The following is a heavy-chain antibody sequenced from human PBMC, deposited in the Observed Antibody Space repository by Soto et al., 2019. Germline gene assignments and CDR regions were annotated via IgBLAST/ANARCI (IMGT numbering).Heavy chain of an antibody. CDR1: GFSLSTSGVG. CDR3: AHRNILLFPGPYYGMDV. D-gene: IGHD3-10*01. V-gene: IGHV2-5*02. CDR2: IYWDDDK. Sequence: ESGPTLVNPTQTLTLTCTFSGFSLSTSGVGVGWIRQPPGKALEWLALIYWDDDKRYSPSLKSRLTITKDTSKNQVVLTMTNMDPVDTATYYCAHRNILLFPGPYYGMDVWGQGTTLTVSS. J-gene: IGHJ6*02.